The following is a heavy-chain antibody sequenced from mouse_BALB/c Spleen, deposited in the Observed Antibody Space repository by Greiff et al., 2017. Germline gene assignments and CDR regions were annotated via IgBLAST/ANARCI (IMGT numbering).Heavy chain of an antibody. CDR2: ISYSGST. CDR3: ARSMITTGAWFAY. J-gene: IGHJ3*01. CDR1: GDSITSGY. D-gene: IGHD2-4*01. Sequence: EVQRVESGPSLVKPSQTLSLTCSVTGDSITSGYWNWIRKFPGNKLEYMGYISYSGSTYYNPSLKSRISITRDTSKNQYYLQLNSVTTEDTATYYCARSMITTGAWFAYWGQGTLVTVSA. V-gene: IGHV3-8*02.